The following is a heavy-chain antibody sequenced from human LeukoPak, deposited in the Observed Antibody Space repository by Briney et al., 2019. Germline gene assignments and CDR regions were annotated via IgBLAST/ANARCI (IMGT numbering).Heavy chain of an antibody. V-gene: IGHV1-69*06. J-gene: IGHJ4*02. D-gene: IGHD3-16*01. CDR1: GGTFSSYA. CDR3: AREGDISGGYFDY. Sequence: GASVKVSCKASGGTFSSYAIGWVRQAPGQGLEWMGGIIPIFGTANYAQKFQGRVTITADKSTSTAYMELSSLRPEDTAVYYCAREGDISGGYFDYWGQGTLVTVSS. CDR2: IIPIFGTA.